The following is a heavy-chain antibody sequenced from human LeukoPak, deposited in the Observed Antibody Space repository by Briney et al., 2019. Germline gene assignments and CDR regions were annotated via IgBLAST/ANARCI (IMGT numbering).Heavy chain of an antibody. CDR1: GFTFSSYS. V-gene: IGHV3-21*04. J-gene: IGHJ6*02. CDR2: ISSSSSYI. Sequence: NPGGSLRLSCAASGFTFSSYSMNWVRQAPGKGLEWVSSISSSSSYIYYADSVKGRFTISRDNSKNTLYLQMNSLRAEDTAVYYCAKDHPPGSPYYYYYGMDVWGQGTTVTVSS. CDR3: AKDHPPGSPYYYYYGMDV. D-gene: IGHD3-10*01.